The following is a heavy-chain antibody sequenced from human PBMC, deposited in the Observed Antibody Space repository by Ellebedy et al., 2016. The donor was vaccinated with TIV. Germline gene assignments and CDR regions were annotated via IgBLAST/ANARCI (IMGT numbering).Heavy chain of an antibody. J-gene: IGHJ1*01. CDR3: ARLSDRGEH. CDR2: LNPSGGST. V-gene: IGHV1-46*01. Sequence: ASVKVSCKTSGYTFTGYFIQWVRQAPGQGLEWMGILNPSGGSTSNTQKFQGRLTMTRDPSTRTVYMELSSLRSEDTAMYYCARLSDRGEHWGQGTLVTVSS. D-gene: IGHD1-14*01. CDR1: GYTFTGYF.